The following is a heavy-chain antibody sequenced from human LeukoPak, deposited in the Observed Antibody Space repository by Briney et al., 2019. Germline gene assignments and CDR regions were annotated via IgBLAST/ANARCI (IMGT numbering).Heavy chain of an antibody. CDR3: GRAETYSSHYMDV. CDR2: INPSGGTT. CDR1: GYTFTNYY. D-gene: IGHD1-26*01. V-gene: IGHV1-46*03. J-gene: IGHJ6*03. Sequence: ASVKVSCKASGYTFTNYYIHWVRQAPGQGLEWMGIINPSGGTTTYAQKFQGRVTVTRDTSTSTVYMELSSLRSEDTAVYFCGRAETYSSHYMDVWGEGTMVTVSS.